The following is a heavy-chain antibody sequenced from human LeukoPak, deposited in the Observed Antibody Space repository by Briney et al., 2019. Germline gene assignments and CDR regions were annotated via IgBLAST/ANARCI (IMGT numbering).Heavy chain of an antibody. D-gene: IGHD2-8*01. J-gene: IGHJ6*03. Sequence: GGSLRPSCAASGFTIRYSAMAWVRQAPGKGLEWIASISHLSDWTLFADSVKGRFTISRDNSKNVLYLQMNSPRAEDTAIYYCAKEVFYYMDVWGKGTTVTVSS. V-gene: IGHV3-23*01. CDR1: GFTIRYSA. CDR2: ISHLSDWT. CDR3: AKEVFYYMDV.